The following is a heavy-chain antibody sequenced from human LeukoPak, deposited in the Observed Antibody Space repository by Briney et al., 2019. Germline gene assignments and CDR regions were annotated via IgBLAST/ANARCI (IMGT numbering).Heavy chain of an antibody. CDR2: IIPILGIA. Sequence: SVKVSCKASGGTFSSYAISWVRQAPGQGLEWMGRIIPILGIANYAQKFQGRVTTTADKSTSTAYMELSSLRSEDTAVYYCARANYYLGFDYWGQGTLVTVSS. CDR3: ARANYYLGFDY. D-gene: IGHD3-10*01. CDR1: GGTFSSYA. V-gene: IGHV1-69*04. J-gene: IGHJ4*02.